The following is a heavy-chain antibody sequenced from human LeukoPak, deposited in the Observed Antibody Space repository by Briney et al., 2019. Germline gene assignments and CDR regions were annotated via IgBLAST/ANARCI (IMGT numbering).Heavy chain of an antibody. V-gene: IGHV3-66*01. CDR2: IYSDGRT. CDR3: ARELVAGGGRRGMDV. Sequence: GGSLRLSCAASGFTVSTNYMSWVRQAPGKGLEWVSVIYSDGRTSYADSVRGRFTISRDNSKNTLYLQTSSLRAEDTAVYYCARELVAGGGRRGMDVWGQGTTVIASS. D-gene: IGHD6-19*01. CDR1: GFTVSTNY. J-gene: IGHJ6*02.